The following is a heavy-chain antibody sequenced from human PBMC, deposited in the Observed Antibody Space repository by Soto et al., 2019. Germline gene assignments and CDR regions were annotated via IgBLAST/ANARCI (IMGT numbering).Heavy chain of an antibody. CDR1: GFSLSTNEVG. Sequence: SGPTLVNPTQTLTLTCTFSGFSLSTNEVGVGWIRQPPGKALEWLALIYWNDDSRYSPSLKNRLTITKETCKNEVVFTMANMDPVHTATYCCIHDGKLGYAVYDRFDYWGPGTLVTVSS. V-gene: IGHV2-5*01. J-gene: IGHJ4*02. CDR3: IHDGKLGYAVYDRFDY. D-gene: IGHD5-12*01. CDR2: IYWNDDS.